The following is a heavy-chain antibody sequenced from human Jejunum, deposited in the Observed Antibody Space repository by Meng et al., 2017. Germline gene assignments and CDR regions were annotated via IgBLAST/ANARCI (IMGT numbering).Heavy chain of an antibody. CDR2: IRGKLDNFAT. D-gene: IGHD1-1*01. J-gene: IGHJ3*02. V-gene: IGHV3-73*01. CDR3: SIYTTGHI. CDR1: GVTFSGSD. Sequence: GGSLRLSCAVSGVTFSGSDIHWFRQASGKGLEWVGRIRGKLDNFATSYPTSLKGRFTVSRDDSTNTAYLQMDSLIPEDTAVYYCSIYTTGHIWGQERMVTVSS.